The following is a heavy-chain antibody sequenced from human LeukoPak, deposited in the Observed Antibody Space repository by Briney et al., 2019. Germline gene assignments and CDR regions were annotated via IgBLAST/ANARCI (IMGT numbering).Heavy chain of an antibody. CDR2: ISAYNGNT. D-gene: IGHD1-26*01. CDR3: ARAGVLDEGATTLGFDP. V-gene: IGHV1-18*01. J-gene: IGHJ5*02. Sequence: ASVTVSCKASGYTFTSYGISWVRQAPGQGLEWMGWISAYNGNTNYAQKLQGRVTMTTDTSTSTAYMELRSLRSDDTAVYYCARAGVLDEGATTLGFDPWGQGTLVTVSS. CDR1: GYTFTSYG.